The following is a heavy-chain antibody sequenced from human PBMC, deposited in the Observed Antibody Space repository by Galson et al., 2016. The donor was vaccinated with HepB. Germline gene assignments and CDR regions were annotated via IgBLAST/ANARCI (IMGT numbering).Heavy chain of an antibody. V-gene: IGHV3-23*01. CDR2: ITGSGATT. D-gene: IGHD3-16*01. Sequence: SLRLSCAASGFSFSAYSINWVRQAPGRGLEWVSGITGSGATTHYADSVKGRFTISRDNSKNTLYLDMNNLRAGDTAVYYCGKHGGFDYWGQGALVTVSS. CDR3: GKHGGFDY. CDR1: GFSFSAYS. J-gene: IGHJ4*02.